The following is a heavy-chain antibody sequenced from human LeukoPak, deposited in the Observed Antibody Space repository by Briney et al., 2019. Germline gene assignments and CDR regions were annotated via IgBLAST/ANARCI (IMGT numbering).Heavy chain of an antibody. V-gene: IGHV4-34*01. Sequence: PSETLSLTCAVYGGSFSGYYWSWIRQPPGEGLEWIGEINHSGSTNYNPSLKSRVTISVDTSKNQFSLKLSSVTAADTAVYYCARGSLRFGYFQHWGQGTLVTVSS. D-gene: IGHD3-3*01. CDR2: INHSGST. CDR3: ARGSLRFGYFQH. CDR1: GGSFSGYY. J-gene: IGHJ1*01.